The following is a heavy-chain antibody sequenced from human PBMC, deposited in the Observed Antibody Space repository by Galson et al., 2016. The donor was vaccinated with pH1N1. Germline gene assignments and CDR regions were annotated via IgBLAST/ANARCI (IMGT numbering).Heavy chain of an antibody. D-gene: IGHD1-7*01. V-gene: IGHV3-23*01. CDR3: TKARVWNYYFDY. J-gene: IGHJ4*02. CDR2: ISTSSGTT. Sequence: SLRLSCAASGFTFGDYAMRWVRQAPGKGLEYVSSISTSSGTTYYGDSVRGRFTISRDNSKNTVYLQMNSLRAEDTAIYYCTKARVWNYYFDYWGQGSLVTVSS. CDR1: GFTFGDYA.